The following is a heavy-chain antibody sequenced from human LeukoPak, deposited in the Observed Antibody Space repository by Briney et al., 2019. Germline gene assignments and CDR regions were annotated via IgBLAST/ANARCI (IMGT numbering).Heavy chain of an antibody. J-gene: IGHJ6*03. CDR2: ISSSGSTI. V-gene: IGHV3-48*03. CDR1: GFTFSSYE. CDR3: AKDGGNYYDSAGNYLMRSYMDV. D-gene: IGHD3-22*01. Sequence: GGSLRLSCAASGFTFSSYEMNWVRQAPGKGLEWVSYISSSGSTIYYADSVKGRFTISRDNAKNSLYLQMNSLRAEDTAVYYCAKDGGNYYDSAGNYLMRSYMDVWGIGTTVTVSS.